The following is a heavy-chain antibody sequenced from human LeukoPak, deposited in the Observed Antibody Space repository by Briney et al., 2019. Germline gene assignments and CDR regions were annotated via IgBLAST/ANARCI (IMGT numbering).Heavy chain of an antibody. Sequence: ASVKVSCKASGYTFTGYYMHWVRQAPGQGLEWMGWISPNSGGTNYAQKFQGRVTMTRDTSISTAYMELSRLRSDDTAVYYCARPLTFWSGTDDAFDIWGQGTMVTVSS. J-gene: IGHJ3*02. CDR3: ARPLTFWSGTDDAFDI. D-gene: IGHD3-3*01. CDR2: ISPNSGGT. CDR1: GYTFTGYY. V-gene: IGHV1-2*02.